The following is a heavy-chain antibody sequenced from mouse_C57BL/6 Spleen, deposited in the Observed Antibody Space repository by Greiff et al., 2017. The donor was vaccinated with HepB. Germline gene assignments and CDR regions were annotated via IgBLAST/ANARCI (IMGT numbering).Heavy chain of an antibody. Sequence: EVLLVESGGGLVKPGGSLKLSCAASGFTFSSYAMCWVRQTPEKGLEWVATISAGGSYTYYPDNLKGRFTISRDKANNNLYLQMSNLKSEDTAMYYCARDALGLNWFAYWGQGTLVTVSA. V-gene: IGHV5-4*01. J-gene: IGHJ3*01. CDR3: ARDALGLNWFAY. D-gene: IGHD3-1*01. CDR1: GFTFSSYA. CDR2: ISAGGSYT.